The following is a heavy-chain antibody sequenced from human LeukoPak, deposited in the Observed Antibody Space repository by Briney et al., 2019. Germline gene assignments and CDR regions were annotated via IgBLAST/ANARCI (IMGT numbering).Heavy chain of an antibody. CDR2: ISSSSGFI. J-gene: IGHJ6*02. CDR3: ARGIAVAGRGYYGMDV. Sequence: GGSLRLSCAASGFTFSTYNMNWVRQAPGKGLEWVSYISSSSGFIYYADSVKGRFTISRDNAENSLSLQMDSLRVEDTSVYYCARGIAVAGRGYYGMDVWGRGTTVTVSS. V-gene: IGHV3-21*01. CDR1: GFTFSTYN. D-gene: IGHD6-19*01.